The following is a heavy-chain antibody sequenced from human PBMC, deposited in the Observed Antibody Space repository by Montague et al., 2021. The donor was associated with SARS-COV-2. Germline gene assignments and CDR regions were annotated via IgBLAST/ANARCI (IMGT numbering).Heavy chain of an antibody. V-gene: IGHV4-34*01. J-gene: IGHJ6*03. D-gene: IGHD3-10*01. Sequence: SETLSLTCAVHGSSFSGYYWNWIRQSPGKGLEWIGEINHGGSTKFSPSLKGRLTISTDTSKNQFSLKLTSVAAADTAVYYCARLRDGVVPSPILGVGPFYSYHYMDVWGGGTPVTVSS. CDR1: GSSFSGYY. CDR3: ARLRDGVVPSPILGVGPFYSYHYMDV. CDR2: INHGGST.